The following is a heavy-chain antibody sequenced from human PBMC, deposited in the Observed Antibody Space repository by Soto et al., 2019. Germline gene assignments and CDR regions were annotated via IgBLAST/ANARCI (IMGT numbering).Heavy chain of an antibody. CDR2: IKQDGSEK. CDR3: AISRREYSSSQGRYYYYGMDV. D-gene: IGHD6-6*01. CDR1: GFTFSSYW. Sequence: GGSLRLSCAASGFTFSSYWMSWVRQAPGKGLEWVANIKQDGSEKYYVDSVKGRFTISRDNAKNSLYLQMNSPRAEDTAVYYCAISRREYSSSQGRYYYYGMDVWGQGGTVTVSS. J-gene: IGHJ6*02. V-gene: IGHV3-7*01.